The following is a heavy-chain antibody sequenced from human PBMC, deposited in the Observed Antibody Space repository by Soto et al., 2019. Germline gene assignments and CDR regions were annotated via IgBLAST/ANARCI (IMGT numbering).Heavy chain of an antibody. CDR1: GFTFISYG. D-gene: IGHD6-13*01. CDR3: ARGAAAAGTDWFDA. Sequence: EMQLLESGGGVVQPGGSLRLSCAASGFTFISYGMTWVRQAPGKALEWVSGINTTGRNTYYAESVKGRFTISRDNSKNVVYLQMNSLRDEDTAVYYCARGAAAAGTDWFDAWGPGTLVIVCS. V-gene: IGHV3-23*01. J-gene: IGHJ5*02. CDR2: INTTGRNT.